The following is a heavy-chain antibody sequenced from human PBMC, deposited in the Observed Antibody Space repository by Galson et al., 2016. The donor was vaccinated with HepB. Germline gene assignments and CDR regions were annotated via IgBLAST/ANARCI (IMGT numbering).Heavy chain of an antibody. Sequence: SLRLSCAASGFSVSSKYMSWVRQIPGKGLEWVSVIYSGGSTFYADSVKGRFTISRDNVKNTVYLQMNSLRAEDAAVYYCAKGESGWYHYRMDVWGQGTTVTVSS. CDR3: AKGESGWYHYRMDV. CDR1: GFSVSSKY. CDR2: IYSGGST. V-gene: IGHV3-53*01. J-gene: IGHJ6*02. D-gene: IGHD6-19*01.